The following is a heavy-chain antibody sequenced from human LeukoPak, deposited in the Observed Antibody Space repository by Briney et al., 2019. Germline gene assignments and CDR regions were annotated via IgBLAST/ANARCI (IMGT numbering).Heavy chain of an antibody. J-gene: IGHJ5*02. CDR2: ITGDGAT. Sequence: PGGSLRLSCAVSGFSFTNFAMMWVRNAPGTGLQWVSSITGDGATYYADSVRGRFMLSRDTSKNTLYLQMNSLTAEDTALYYCAKGAAAGLVDWFDPWGQGTLVTVSS. V-gene: IGHV3-23*01. CDR3: AKGAAAGLVDWFDP. D-gene: IGHD6-25*01. CDR1: GFSFTNFA.